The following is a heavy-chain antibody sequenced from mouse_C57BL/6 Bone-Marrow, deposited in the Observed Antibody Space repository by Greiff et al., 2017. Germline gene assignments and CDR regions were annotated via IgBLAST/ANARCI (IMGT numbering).Heavy chain of an antibody. J-gene: IGHJ1*03. V-gene: IGHV1-85*01. CDR1: GYTFTSYD. D-gene: IGHD1-1*02. CDR3: ARLGGRGYFDV. Sequence: QVQLQQSGPELVKPGASVKLSCKASGYTFTSYDINWVKQRPGQGLEWIGWIYPSASSTKYNEKLKGKATLTVDTSSSTAYMELHSLTSEDSAVYFCARLGGRGYFDVWGTGTTVTVSS. CDR2: IYPSASST.